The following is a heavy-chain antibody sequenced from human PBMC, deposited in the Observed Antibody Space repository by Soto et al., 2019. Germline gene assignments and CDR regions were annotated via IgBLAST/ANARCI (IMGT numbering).Heavy chain of an antibody. J-gene: IGHJ6*02. CDR1: GFTFSSYG. V-gene: IGHV3-33*01. Sequence: EGSLRLSCAASGFTFSSYGMHWVRQAPGKGLEWVAVIWYDGSNKYYADSVKGRFTISRDNSKNTLYLQMNSLRAEDTAVYYCARDLPGYDFWSGYYPARYYYYGMDVWGQGTTVTVSS. CDR2: IWYDGSNK. D-gene: IGHD3-3*01. CDR3: ARDLPGYDFWSGYYPARYYYYGMDV.